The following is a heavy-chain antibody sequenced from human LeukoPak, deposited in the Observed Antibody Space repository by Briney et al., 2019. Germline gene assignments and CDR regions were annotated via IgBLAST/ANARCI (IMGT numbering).Heavy chain of an antibody. V-gene: IGHV4-4*07. Sequence: RSSETLSLTCTVSGGSISSYYWSWIRQPAGKGLEWIGRIYTSGSTNYNPSLKSRVTMSVDTSKNQFSLKLSSVTAADTAVYYCARDGYCSSTSCPPSYYYMDVWGKGTTVTVSS. CDR2: IYTSGST. D-gene: IGHD2-2*01. CDR1: GGSISSYY. CDR3: ARDGYCSSTSCPPSYYYMDV. J-gene: IGHJ6*03.